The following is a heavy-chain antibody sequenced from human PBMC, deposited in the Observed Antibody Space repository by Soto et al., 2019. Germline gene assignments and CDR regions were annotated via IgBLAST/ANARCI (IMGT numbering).Heavy chain of an antibody. CDR3: ARGTDGYKGGNY. D-gene: IGHD5-18*01. CDR1: GGSFSGYY. J-gene: IGHJ4*02. V-gene: IGHV4-34*01. CDR2: VHPSGST. Sequence: QVHLQQWGAGLLKPSETLSLTCAVYGGSFSGYYCSWIRQSPGKGLEWIGEVHPSGSTNYNPSLTSRVTISVDTSKNQFSLRLSSVTAADTAVYYCARGTDGYKGGNYWGQGTLVSVSS.